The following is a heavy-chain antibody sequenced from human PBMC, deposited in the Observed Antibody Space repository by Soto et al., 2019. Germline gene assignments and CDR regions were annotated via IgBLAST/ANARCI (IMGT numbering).Heavy chain of an antibody. CDR1: GFTFSSYS. CDR2: ISSSSSYI. V-gene: IGHV3-21*01. Sequence: EVQLVESGGGLVKPGGSLRLSCAASGFTFSSYSMNWVRQAPGKGLEWVSYISSSSSYIYYADSVKGRFTISRDNAKNSPYLQMNSLRAEDTAVYYCAREVVQHGSGPYYYYGLDVWGQWTTVTVSS. CDR3: AREVVQHGSGPYYYYGLDV. D-gene: IGHD2-15*01. J-gene: IGHJ6*02.